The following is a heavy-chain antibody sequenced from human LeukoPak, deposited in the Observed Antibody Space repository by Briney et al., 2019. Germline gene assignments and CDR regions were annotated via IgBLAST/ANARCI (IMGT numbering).Heavy chain of an antibody. D-gene: IGHD7-27*01. J-gene: IGHJ4*02. V-gene: IGHV4-39*01. CDR2: IYYSGST. Sequence: SETLSLTCTVSGGSISSSSYYWGWIRQPPGKGLEWIGSIYYSGSTYYNPSLKSRITISIDTSKNQFSLKLTSVTAADTAVYYCATGPPLGPGFWGQGTPVTVSS. CDR1: GGSISSSSYY. CDR3: ATGPPLGPGF.